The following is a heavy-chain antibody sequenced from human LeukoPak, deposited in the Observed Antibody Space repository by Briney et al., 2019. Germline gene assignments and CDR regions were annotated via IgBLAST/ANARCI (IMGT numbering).Heavy chain of an antibody. V-gene: IGHV7-4-1*02. CDR2: INTNTGNP. J-gene: IGHJ6*03. D-gene: IGHD1-26*01. CDR3: ARESEWGSYYGYLRGYYYYYMDV. CDR1: GYTFTSYA. Sequence: GASVKVSCKASGYTFTSYAMNWVRQAPGQGLEWMGWINTNTGNPTYAQGFTGRFVFSLDTSVSTAYLQISSLKAEDTAVYYCARESEWGSYYGYLRGYYYYYMDVWGKGTTVTVSS.